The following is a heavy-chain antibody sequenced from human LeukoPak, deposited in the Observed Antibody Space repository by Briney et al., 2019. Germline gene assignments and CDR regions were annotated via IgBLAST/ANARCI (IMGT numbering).Heavy chain of an antibody. D-gene: IGHD6-19*01. Sequence: SETLSLTCTVSGGSISGYYWSWIRPPAGKGLEWIGRIYSTGSINYNASLKSRVTMSIDTSENEFSLKLKSVTADDTAIYFCARVSDGGWYPFDYWGQGILVTVSS. J-gene: IGHJ4*02. CDR3: ARVSDGGWYPFDY. CDR2: IYSTGSI. V-gene: IGHV4-4*07. CDR1: GGSISGYY.